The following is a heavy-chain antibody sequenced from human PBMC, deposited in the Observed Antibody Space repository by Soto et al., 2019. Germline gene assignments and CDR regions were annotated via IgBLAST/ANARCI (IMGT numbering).Heavy chain of an antibody. CDR1: GFTFSSYA. CDR3: ARDRPGTWYFDL. Sequence: EVQLVESGGGLVQPGGSLRLSCAASGFTFSSYAMHWVRQAPGKGLEYVSAISSNGGSTYYANSVKGRFTISRDNSKNKLYLQMGSLRAEDMAVYYCARDRPGTWYFDLWGRGTLVTVSS. J-gene: IGHJ2*01. D-gene: IGHD1-1*01. CDR2: ISSNGGST. V-gene: IGHV3-64*01.